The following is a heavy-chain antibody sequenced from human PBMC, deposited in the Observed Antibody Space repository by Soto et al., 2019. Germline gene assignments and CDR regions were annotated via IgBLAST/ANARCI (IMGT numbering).Heavy chain of an antibody. J-gene: IGHJ6*02. Sequence: QEQLVQSGAEVKKPGASVKVSCKASGYTFSGYYIHWLRQAPGQGLEWMGWINPNSGGTNYAQKFQGRVTVTRDTPTSTAYMELSSLRSEDTAVYYCARGRVMGYYGLPPPDVWGQGTTVTVSS. CDR1: GYTFSGYY. D-gene: IGHD3-10*01. CDR3: ARGRVMGYYGLPPPDV. V-gene: IGHV1-2*02. CDR2: INPNSGGT.